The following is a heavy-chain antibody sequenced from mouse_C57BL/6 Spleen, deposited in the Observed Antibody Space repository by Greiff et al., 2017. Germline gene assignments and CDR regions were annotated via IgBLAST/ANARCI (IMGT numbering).Heavy chain of an antibody. Sequence: QVQLQQPGAELVRPGTSVKLSCKASGYTFTSYWMPWVKQRPGQGLEWIGVIDPSASYTNYNQKFKGKATLTVDTSSSTAYMQLSSLTSEDSAVYCCALGRAMDYWGQGTSGTVSS. CDR3: ALGRAMDY. J-gene: IGHJ4*01. CDR2: IDPSASYT. CDR1: GYTFTSYW. D-gene: IGHD4-1*01. V-gene: IGHV1-59*01.